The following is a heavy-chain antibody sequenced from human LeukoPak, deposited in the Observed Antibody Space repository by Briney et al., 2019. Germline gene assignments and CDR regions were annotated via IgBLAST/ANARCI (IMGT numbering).Heavy chain of an antibody. CDR1: GFSLSTSGMR. J-gene: IGHJ4*02. V-gene: IGHV2-70*04. D-gene: IGHD3-16*01. CDR3: ARIPIGVYYFDY. Sequence: SGPTLVNPTQTLTLTCTFSGFSLSTSGMRVSWIRQPPGKALEWLARIDWDDDKFYSTSLKTRLTISKDTPKNQVVLTMTNMDPVDTATYYCARIPIGVYYFDYWGQGTLVTVSS. CDR2: IDWDDDK.